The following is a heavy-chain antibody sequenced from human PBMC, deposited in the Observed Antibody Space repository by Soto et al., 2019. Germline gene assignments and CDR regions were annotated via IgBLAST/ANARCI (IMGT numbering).Heavy chain of an antibody. CDR1: GFTFSSYG. CDR2: ISYDGSNK. J-gene: IGHJ4*02. D-gene: IGHD3-16*01. CDR3: AKGGGGFLLRRYFDY. V-gene: IGHV3-30*18. Sequence: PGGSLRLSCAASGFTFSSYGMHWVRQAPGKGLEWVAVISYDGSNKYYADSVKGRFTISRDNSKNTLYLQMNSLRAEDRAVYYCAKGGGGFLLRRYFDYCGQGTLVTVSS.